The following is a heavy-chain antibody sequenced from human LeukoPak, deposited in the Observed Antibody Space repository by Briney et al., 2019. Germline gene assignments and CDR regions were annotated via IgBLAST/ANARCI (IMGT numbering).Heavy chain of an antibody. V-gene: IGHV3-9*01. J-gene: IGHJ5*02. CDR1: GFTFDDYA. Sequence: QSGGSLRLSCAASGFTFDDYAVHWVRQAPGKGLEWVSAISWHSGTIAYADSVKGRFTISRDNARNSLYLQMNSLRAEDTALYYCVKDIHTAPHYDILTGHSPSFDPWGQGTLVTVSS. CDR3: VKDIHTAPHYDILTGHSPSFDP. D-gene: IGHD3-9*01. CDR2: ISWHSGTI.